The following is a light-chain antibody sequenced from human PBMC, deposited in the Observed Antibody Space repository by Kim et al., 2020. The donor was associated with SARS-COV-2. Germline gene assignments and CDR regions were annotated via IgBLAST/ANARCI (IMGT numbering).Light chain of an antibody. CDR2: GKN. CDR1: SLRSYY. J-gene: IGLJ2*01. V-gene: IGLV3-19*01. Sequence: SSELTQDPAVSVALGQTVRITCQGDSLRSYYATWYQQKPGQAPILVIYGKNNRPSGNPDRFSGSSSGNTASLTIPGTQAGDEADYYCNSRDSNDNVLFGG. CDR3: NSRDSNDNVL.